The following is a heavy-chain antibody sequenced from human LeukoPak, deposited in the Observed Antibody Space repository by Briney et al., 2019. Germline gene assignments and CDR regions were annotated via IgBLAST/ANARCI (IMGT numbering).Heavy chain of an antibody. J-gene: IGHJ5*02. CDR2: ISSSGSTI. V-gene: IGHV3-11*01. D-gene: IGHD6-13*01. CDR3: AKGVTAAGTVFDWFDP. CDR1: GFTFSDYY. Sequence: GGSLRLSCAASGFTFSDYYMSWIRQAPGKGLEWVSYISSSGSTIYYADSVKGRFTISRDNAKNSLYLQMNSLRAEDTAVYYCAKGVTAAGTVFDWFDPWGQGTLVTVSS.